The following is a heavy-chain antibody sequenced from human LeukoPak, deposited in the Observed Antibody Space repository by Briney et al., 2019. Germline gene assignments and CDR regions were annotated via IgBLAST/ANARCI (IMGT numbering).Heavy chain of an antibody. V-gene: IGHV3-30-3*01. J-gene: IGHJ4*02. CDR2: KSYDGTNK. D-gene: IGHD2-2*02. CDR3: ARDPLYTNSPPSYFDY. Sequence: GGSLRLSCAASGFTFSSYAMNWVRQAPGKGLEWVAIKSYDGTNKDYADSVKGRFTISRDNSRNTLYLQMNSLRAEDTAVYYCARDPLYTNSPPSYFDYWGQGTLVTVSS. CDR1: GFTFSSYA.